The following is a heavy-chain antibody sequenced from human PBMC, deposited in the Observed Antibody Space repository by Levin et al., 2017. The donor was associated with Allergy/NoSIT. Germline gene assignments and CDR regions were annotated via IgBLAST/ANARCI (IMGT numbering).Heavy chain of an antibody. Sequence: GGSLRLSCAASGFTFSDYYMSWIRQAPGKGLEWVSYISSSGSTIYYADSVKGRFTISRDNAKNSLYLQMNSLRAEDTAVYYCATYFYYGSGIYYFDYWGQGTLVTVSS. V-gene: IGHV3-11*01. D-gene: IGHD3-10*01. CDR2: ISSSGSTI. J-gene: IGHJ4*02. CDR1: GFTFSDYY. CDR3: ATYFYYGSGIYYFDY.